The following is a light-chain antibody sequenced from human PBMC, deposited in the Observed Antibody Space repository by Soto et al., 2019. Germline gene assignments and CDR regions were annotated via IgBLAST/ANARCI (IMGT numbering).Light chain of an antibody. V-gene: IGKV3-15*01. CDR2: GAS. CDR1: QSVSSN. CDR3: QQSRT. Sequence: EIVMTQSPATLSVSPGERATLSCRASQSVSSNLAWYQQKPGQAPRLLIYGASTRATGIPARFSGSGSGTAFTLTISSLQSEDFAVYYCQQSRTFGQGTKVEIK. J-gene: IGKJ1*01.